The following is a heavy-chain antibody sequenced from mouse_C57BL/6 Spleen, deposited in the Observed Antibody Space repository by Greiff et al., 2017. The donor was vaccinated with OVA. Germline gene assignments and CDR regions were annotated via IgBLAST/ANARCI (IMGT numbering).Heavy chain of an antibody. Sequence: EVQLQQSGPVLVKPGASVKMSCKASGYTSTDYYMNWVKQSHGKSLEWIGVINPYNGGTSYNQKFKGKATLTVDKSSSTAYMELNSLTSEDSAVYYCARSGNYGSLSYWGQGTTLTVSS. CDR1: GYTSTDYY. V-gene: IGHV1-19*01. CDR2: INPYNGGT. J-gene: IGHJ2*01. D-gene: IGHD1-1*01. CDR3: ARSGNYGSLSY.